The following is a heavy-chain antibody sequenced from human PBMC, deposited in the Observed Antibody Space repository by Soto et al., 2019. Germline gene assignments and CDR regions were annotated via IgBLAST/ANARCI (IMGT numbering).Heavy chain of an antibody. J-gene: IGHJ4*02. V-gene: IGHV3-23*01. CDR3: AKYNPPGIAVAGFDY. Sequence: PGGSLRLSCAASGFTFSSYAMSWVRQAPGKGLEWVSAISVSVGITYYADSVKGRFTISRDNSKNTLYLQMNSLRAEDTAVYYCAKYNPPGIAVAGFDYWGQGTLVIVSS. D-gene: IGHD6-19*01. CDR2: ISVSVGIT. CDR1: GFTFSSYA.